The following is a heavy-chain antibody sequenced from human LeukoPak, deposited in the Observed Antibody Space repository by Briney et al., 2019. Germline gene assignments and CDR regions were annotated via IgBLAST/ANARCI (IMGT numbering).Heavy chain of an antibody. CDR2: IWYDGSHK. J-gene: IGHJ4*02. V-gene: IGHV3-33*01. Sequence: SGGSLRLSCAASGFTFSSYGMHWVRQAPGKGLEWVAVIWYDGSHKYYADSVKGRFTISRDDSRSIAYLQMNSLKTEDTAVYYCTRVIVATKDYWGQGTLVTVSS. CDR3: TRVIVATKDY. D-gene: IGHD5-12*01. CDR1: GFTFSSYG.